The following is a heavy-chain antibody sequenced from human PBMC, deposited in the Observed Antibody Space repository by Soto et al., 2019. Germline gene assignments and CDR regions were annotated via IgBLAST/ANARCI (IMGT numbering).Heavy chain of an antibody. V-gene: IGHV4-31*03. CDR1: GGSISSGGYY. D-gene: IGHD2-15*01. CDR3: SRLAATVGPFDI. Sequence: PSETLSLTCTVSGGSISSGGYYWSWIRQHPGKGLEWIGYIYYSGSTYYNPSLKSRVTISVDTSKNQFSLKLSSVTAADTAVYYCSRLAATVGPFDIWGQGTMVTVSS. J-gene: IGHJ3*02. CDR2: IYYSGST.